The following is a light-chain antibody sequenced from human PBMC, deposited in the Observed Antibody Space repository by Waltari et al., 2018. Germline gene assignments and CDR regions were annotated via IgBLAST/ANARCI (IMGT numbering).Light chain of an antibody. Sequence: EIVLTQSPVTLSLSPGERATLSCRASQSVGSYLAWYQQKAGQAPRLLLYDASNGGTGIPARFSGSGSGTDFTLTISSLEPEDFAIYYCQQRSTWPLTFGGGSKVEI. CDR2: DAS. CDR3: QQRSTWPLT. CDR1: QSVGSY. J-gene: IGKJ4*01. V-gene: IGKV3-11*01.